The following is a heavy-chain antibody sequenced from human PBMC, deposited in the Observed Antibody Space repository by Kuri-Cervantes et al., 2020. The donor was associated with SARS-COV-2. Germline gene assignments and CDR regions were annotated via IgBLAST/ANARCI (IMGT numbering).Heavy chain of an antibody. CDR1: GYSISSGYY. CDR3: ARGRIRPFDY. J-gene: IGHJ4*02. V-gene: IGHV4-38-2*02. CDR2: IYHSGST. Sequence: SETLSLTCTVSGYSISSGYYWGWIRQPPGKGLEWIGSIYHSGSTNYNPSLKSRVTISVDTSKNQFSLKLSSVTAADTAVYYCARGRIRPFDYWGQGTLVTVSS.